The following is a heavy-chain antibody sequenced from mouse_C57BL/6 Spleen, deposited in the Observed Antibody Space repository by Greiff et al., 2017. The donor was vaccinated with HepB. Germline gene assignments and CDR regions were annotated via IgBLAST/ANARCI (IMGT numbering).Heavy chain of an antibody. J-gene: IGHJ3*01. Sequence: VQLQQPGAELVRPGTSVKLSCKASGYTFTSYWMHWVKQRPGQGLEWIGVIDPSDSYTNYNQKFKGKATLTVDTSSSTAYMQLSSLTSEDSAVYYCARSDYDLPFAYWGQGTLVTVSA. CDR1: GYTFTSYW. CDR3: ARSDYDLPFAY. CDR2: IDPSDSYT. D-gene: IGHD2-4*01. V-gene: IGHV1-59*01.